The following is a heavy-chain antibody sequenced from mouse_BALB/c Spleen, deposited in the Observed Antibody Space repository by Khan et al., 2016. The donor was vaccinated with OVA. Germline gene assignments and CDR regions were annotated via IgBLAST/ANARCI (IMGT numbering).Heavy chain of an antibody. CDR3: ARSEYDYFDY. CDR1: GYGFSNYL. D-gene: IGHD2-14*01. Sequence: QIQLVQSGAELVRPGSSVKISCKASGYGFSNYLMNWVKQGPGQGLEWIGQIYPGDGNTNYNGKFKDKATLTVDKSSSTAYLQLSSLTSEDSAVYCGARSEYDYFDYWGQGTLVTVSA. J-gene: IGHJ3*01. CDR2: IYPGDGNT. V-gene: IGHV1-80*01.